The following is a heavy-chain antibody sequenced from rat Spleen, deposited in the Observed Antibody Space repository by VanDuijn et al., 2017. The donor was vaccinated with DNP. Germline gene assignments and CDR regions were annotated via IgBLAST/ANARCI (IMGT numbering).Heavy chain of an antibody. V-gene: IGHV3-1*01. CDR2: ISYSGST. CDR1: GYSITSNY. J-gene: IGHJ2*01. CDR3: ARYGATEGFDY. Sequence: EVQLQESGPGLVTPSQSLSLTCSVTGYSITSNYWGWIRKFPGNTMEWMGYISYSGSTSYNPSLKSRISITRDTSKNQFFLQLNSVTTEDTATYYCARYGATEGFDYWGQGVMVTVSS. D-gene: IGHD1-11*01.